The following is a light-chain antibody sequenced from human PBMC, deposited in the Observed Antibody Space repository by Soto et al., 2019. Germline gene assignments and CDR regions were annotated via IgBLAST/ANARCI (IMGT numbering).Light chain of an antibody. V-gene: IGLV1-40*01. J-gene: IGLJ1*01. CDR3: QSYDSSLSGYV. CDR1: SSNIGAGYD. Sequence: QSVLTQPPSVSGAPGQRVTISCTGSSSNIGAGYDVHWYQQLPGTAPKLLIYANSNRPSGVPDRFSGSKSGTSASLAITGLQAEDEADYYCQSYDSSLSGYVFGTGTK. CDR2: ANS.